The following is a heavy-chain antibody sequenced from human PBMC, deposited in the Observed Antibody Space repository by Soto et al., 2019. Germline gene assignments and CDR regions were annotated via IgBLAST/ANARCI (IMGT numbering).Heavy chain of an antibody. CDR2: IIPLFRTP. Sequence: QVQLVQSGAEVKEPGSSVKISCQASGGTFRSYALSWVRQAPGQGLEWMGGIIPLFRTPDYAQKFQGRVTITADESTSKAYMELSSLRSEDTAIYYCARDNGRPQLGGNYYYITDVWGQGTTITVSS. V-gene: IGHV1-69*12. CDR3: ARDNGRPQLGGNYYYITDV. J-gene: IGHJ6*02. D-gene: IGHD3-3*02. CDR1: GGTFRSYA.